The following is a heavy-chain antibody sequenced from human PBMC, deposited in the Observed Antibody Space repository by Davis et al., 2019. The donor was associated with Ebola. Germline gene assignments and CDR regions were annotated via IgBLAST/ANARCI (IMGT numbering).Heavy chain of an antibody. V-gene: IGHV1-46*01. CDR1: RYTFATHY. CDR3: ARVERGLWSREMYYYYYGMDV. D-gene: IGHD3-10*01. Sequence: AASVTVSCKASRYTFATHYMHWVRQPPGQGLEWLGILNPSGGSTRSAQKFQGRVTMTRDTSTSTVYMELSSLRSEDTAVYYRARVERGLWSREMYYYYYGMDVWGQGTTVTVSS. J-gene: IGHJ6*02. CDR2: LNPSGGST.